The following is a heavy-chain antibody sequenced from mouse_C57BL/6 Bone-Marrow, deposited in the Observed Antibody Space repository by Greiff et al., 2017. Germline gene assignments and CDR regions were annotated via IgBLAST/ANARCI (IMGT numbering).Heavy chain of an antibody. V-gene: IGHV1-5*01. CDR1: GSTFTSYW. J-gene: IGHJ2*01. D-gene: IGHD2-4*01. CDR3: TVYDYDGGSDY. Sequence: EVQLQQSGTVLARPGASVKMSCKTSGSTFTSYWMHCVKQRPGQGLEWIGAIYPGNSDTSYNQKFTGKAKLTAVTSASTAYMELSSLTNEDSAVYYCTVYDYDGGSDYGGQGTTLTVSS. CDR2: IYPGNSDT.